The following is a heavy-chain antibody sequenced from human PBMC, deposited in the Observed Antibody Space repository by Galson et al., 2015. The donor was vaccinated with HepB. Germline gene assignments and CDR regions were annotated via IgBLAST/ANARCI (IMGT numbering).Heavy chain of an antibody. V-gene: IGHV3-11*01. CDR3: ASSGNTIFGVPWSDWFDP. D-gene: IGHD3-3*01. CDR1: GFTFSDYY. J-gene: IGHJ5*02. Sequence: LRLSCAASGFTFSDYYMSWIRQAPGKGLEWVSYISSSGSTMYYADSVKGRFTISRDNAKNSLYLQMNSLRAEDTAVYYCASSGNTIFGVPWSDWFDPWGQGTLVTVSS. CDR2: ISSSGSTM.